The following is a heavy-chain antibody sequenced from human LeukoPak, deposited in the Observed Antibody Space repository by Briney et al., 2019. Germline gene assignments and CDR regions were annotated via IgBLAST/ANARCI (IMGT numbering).Heavy chain of an antibody. V-gene: IGHV4-59*12. CDR1: GGSISSYY. Sequence: PSETLSLTCAVSGGSISSYYWSWTRQPPGKGLEWIGYIYYSRSSNYNPSLKSRVTISIDTSKNQFSLKLSSVTAADTAVYYCARDLQWLDYWGQGTLVTVSS. D-gene: IGHD6-19*01. CDR2: IYYSRSS. J-gene: IGHJ4*02. CDR3: ARDLQWLDY.